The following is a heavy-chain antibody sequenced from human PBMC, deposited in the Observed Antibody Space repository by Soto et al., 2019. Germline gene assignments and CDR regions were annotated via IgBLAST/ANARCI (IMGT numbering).Heavy chain of an antibody. D-gene: IGHD3-10*01. CDR3: ARQGYYGSGSSEDDAFDI. CDR1: GGSISSSSYY. J-gene: IGHJ3*02. V-gene: IGHV4-39*01. Sequence: PSETLSLTCTVSGGSISSSSYYWGWIRQPPGKGLEWTGSIYYSGSTYYNPSLKSRVTISVDTSKNQFSLKLSSVTAADTAVYYCARQGYYGSGSSEDDAFDIWGQGTMVTVSS. CDR2: IYYSGST.